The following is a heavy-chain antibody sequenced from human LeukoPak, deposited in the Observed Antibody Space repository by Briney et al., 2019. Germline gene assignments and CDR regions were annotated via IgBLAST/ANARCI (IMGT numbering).Heavy chain of an antibody. CDR3: ARWISRYGMDV. CDR2: MNPNSGNT. CDR1: GYSFTSYD. D-gene: IGHD2-2*01. J-gene: IGHJ6*02. Sequence: ASVTVSCKASGYSFTSYDINWVRQATGQGLEWMGWMNPNSGNTGYAQKFQGRVIMTRDTSMSTAYMELSSLRSEDTAVYYCARWISRYGMDVWGQGTTVTVSS. V-gene: IGHV1-8*01.